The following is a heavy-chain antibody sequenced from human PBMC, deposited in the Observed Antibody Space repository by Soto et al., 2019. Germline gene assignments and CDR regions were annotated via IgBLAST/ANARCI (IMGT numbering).Heavy chain of an antibody. CDR3: AREWDVVATITAHYYYYGMDV. D-gene: IGHD5-12*01. J-gene: IGHJ6*02. CDR2: IIPIWGTA. CDR1: GGTFSSYA. Sequence: KASGGTFSSYAVSWVRQAPGQGLEWMGGIIPIWGTANYAQKCQGRVTNNADESTTTAYMELSSLRSEDTAVYYCAREWDVVATITAHYYYYGMDVWGQGTTVTVSS. V-gene: IGHV1-69*01.